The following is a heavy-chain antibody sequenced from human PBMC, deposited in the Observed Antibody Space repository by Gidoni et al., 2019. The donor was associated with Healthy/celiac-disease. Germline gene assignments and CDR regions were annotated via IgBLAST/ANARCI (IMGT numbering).Heavy chain of an antibody. D-gene: IGHD5-12*01. CDR3: ARAPPPNRYSGYDYGFDAFDI. J-gene: IGHJ3*02. CDR1: GGSISSSSYY. CDR2: IYYSGST. V-gene: IGHV4-39*07. Sequence: QLQLQESGPGLVKPSETLSLNCTVSGGSISSSSYYWGGIRQPPGNGLEWIGSIYYSGSTYYNPSLKSRVTISVDTSKNQFSLKLSSVTAADTAVYYCARAPPPNRYSGYDYGFDAFDIWGQGTMVTVSS.